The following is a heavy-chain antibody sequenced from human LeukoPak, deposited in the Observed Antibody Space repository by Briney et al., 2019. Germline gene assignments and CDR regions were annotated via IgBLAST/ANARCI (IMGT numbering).Heavy chain of an antibody. V-gene: IGHV4-31*03. CDR3: ARDPASTIRLLTNYDFWSGYSGFDY. Sequence: SETLSLTCTVSGGSISSGGYYWSWIRQHPGKGLEWIGYIYYSGSTYDNPSLKSRVTISVDTSKNQFSLKLSSVTAADTAVYYCARDPASTIRLLTNYDFWSGYSGFDYWGQGTLVTVSS. J-gene: IGHJ4*02. CDR1: GGSISSGGYY. CDR2: IYYSGST. D-gene: IGHD3-3*01.